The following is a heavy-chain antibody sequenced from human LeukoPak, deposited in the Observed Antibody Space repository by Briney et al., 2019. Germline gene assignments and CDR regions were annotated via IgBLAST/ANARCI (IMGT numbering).Heavy chain of an antibody. D-gene: IGHD4-23*01. J-gene: IGHJ6*02. V-gene: IGHV4-34*01. Sequence: SETPSLTCAVSGGSFSGYDWSWIRQPPGKGLEWIGEINHRGSTNYNPSLKSRVTLSVDTSKNQFSLKLTSVTAADTAVYYCARRGTNHGGNSGYYYGMDVWGQGTTVTVSS. CDR3: ARRGTNHGGNSGYYYGMDV. CDR2: INHRGST. CDR1: GGSFSGYD.